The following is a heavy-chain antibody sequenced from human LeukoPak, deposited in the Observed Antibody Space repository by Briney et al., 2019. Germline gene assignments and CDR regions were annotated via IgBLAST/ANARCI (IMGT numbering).Heavy chain of an antibody. Sequence: GESLKISCKGSGYSFTSDWISWVRQMPGKGLEWMGRIDPSDSYTNYSPSFQGHVTISADKSISTAYLQWSSLKASDTAMYYCARRGYYDSSGYPLPFDYWGQGTLVTVSS. D-gene: IGHD3-22*01. CDR2: IDPSDSYT. J-gene: IGHJ4*02. CDR3: ARRGYYDSSGYPLPFDY. V-gene: IGHV5-10-1*01. CDR1: GYSFTSDW.